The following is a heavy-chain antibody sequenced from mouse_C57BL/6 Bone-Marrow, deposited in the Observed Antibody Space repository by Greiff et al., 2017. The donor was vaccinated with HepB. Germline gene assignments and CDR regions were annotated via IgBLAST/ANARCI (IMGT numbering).Heavy chain of an antibody. CDR3: ARWTLTGPYAMDY. V-gene: IGHV1-54*01. J-gene: IGHJ4*01. Sequence: VQLQQSGAELVRPGTSVKVSCKASGYAFTNYLIEWVKQRPGQGLEWIGVINPGSGGTNYNEKFKGKATLTADKSSSTAYMQLSSLTSEDSAVYFCARWTLTGPYAMDYWGQGTSVTGSS. CDR1: GYAFTNYL. CDR2: INPGSGGT. D-gene: IGHD4-1*01.